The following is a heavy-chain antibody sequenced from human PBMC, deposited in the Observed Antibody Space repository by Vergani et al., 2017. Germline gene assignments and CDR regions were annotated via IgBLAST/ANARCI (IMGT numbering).Heavy chain of an antibody. J-gene: IGHJ6*03. D-gene: IGHD4-11*01. CDR1: GGSFTSYH. V-gene: IGHV4-34*01. CDR3: ARVNTETNGHLYYYYYMDV. CDR2: IDHTGRP. Sequence: QVQLQQWGGGLLKPSETLSLTCVVNGGSFTSYHWTWIRQSPGEGLEWVGDIDHTGRPDCNPSLKSRLPMSVDKSRTQFSLTLNSVTATDTAIYFCARVNTETNGHLYYYYYMDVWGQGTAVTVS.